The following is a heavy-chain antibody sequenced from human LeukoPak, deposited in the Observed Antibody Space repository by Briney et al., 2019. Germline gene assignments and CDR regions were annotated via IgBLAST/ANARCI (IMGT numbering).Heavy chain of an antibody. CDR1: GFTVSSNY. CDR2: IYSGGST. Sequence: GGSLRLSCAASGFTVSSNYMSWVRQAPGKGLEWVSVIYSGGSTYYADSVKGTFTISRDNSKNTLYLQMNSLRAEDTAVYYCARTIPGRYGMDVWGQGTTVTVSS. CDR3: ARTIPGRYGMDV. J-gene: IGHJ6*02. D-gene: IGHD2-2*01. V-gene: IGHV3-66*01.